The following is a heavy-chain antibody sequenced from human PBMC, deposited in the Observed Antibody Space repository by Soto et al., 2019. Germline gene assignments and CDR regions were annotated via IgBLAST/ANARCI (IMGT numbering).Heavy chain of an antibody. V-gene: IGHV1-18*01. D-gene: IGHD5-18*01. CDR2: ISANNGNT. CDR1: GYTFISYG. CDR3: ARTDTSMVTFY. Sequence: QIQLVQSGGEVRKPGASVKVSCKASGYTFISYGISWVRQAPGQGLEWLGWISANNGNTKYAQSFQGRASMSTDASTNTAYMELRSLTSDDTAVYYCARTDTSMVTFYWGQGTLVTVSS. J-gene: IGHJ4*02.